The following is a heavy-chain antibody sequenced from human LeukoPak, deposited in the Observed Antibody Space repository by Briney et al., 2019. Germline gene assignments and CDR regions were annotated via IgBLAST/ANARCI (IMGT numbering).Heavy chain of an antibody. Sequence: PGRSLRLSCAASGFTFSSYGMHWVRQAPGKGLEWVAVISYDGSNKYYADSVKGRFTISRDNSKNTLYLQMNSLRAEDTAVYYCAKDRDWYYYDSSGLLDYWGQGTLVTVSS. CDR1: GFTFSSYG. CDR2: ISYDGSNK. CDR3: AKDRDWYYYDSSGLLDY. J-gene: IGHJ4*02. D-gene: IGHD3-22*01. V-gene: IGHV3-30*18.